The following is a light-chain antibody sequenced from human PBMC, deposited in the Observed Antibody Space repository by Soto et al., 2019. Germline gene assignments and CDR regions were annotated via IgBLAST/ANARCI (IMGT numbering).Light chain of an antibody. CDR3: SSYSISTAYL. V-gene: IGLV2-14*01. CDR2: EVS. Sequence: QSSLTQPASVSGSPGQSITPSCTGTISDVGGYDYVSWYQLHPGKAPKLMVFEVSKRPAGVSYRFSGSKSGNTASLTISGLQAEDEADYFCSSYSISTAYLFGTGTKVTVL. J-gene: IGLJ1*01. CDR1: ISDVGGYDY.